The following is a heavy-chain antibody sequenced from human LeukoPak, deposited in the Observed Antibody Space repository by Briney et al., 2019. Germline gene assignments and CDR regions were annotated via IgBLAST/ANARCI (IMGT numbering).Heavy chain of an antibody. Sequence: GGSLRLSCAASGFTFSDYYMNWIRQAPGKGLEWVSYISSSGSSIYYADSVKGRFTVSRDNAKNSMYLQMISLRAEDTAVYYCVRDLAVAGYYYNGMDVWGRGTTVTVSS. CDR2: ISSSGSSI. CDR1: GFTFSDYY. CDR3: VRDLAVAGYYYNGMDV. V-gene: IGHV3-11*01. D-gene: IGHD6-19*01. J-gene: IGHJ6*02.